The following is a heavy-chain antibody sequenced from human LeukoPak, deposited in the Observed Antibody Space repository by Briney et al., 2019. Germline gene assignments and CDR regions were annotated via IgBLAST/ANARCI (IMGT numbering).Heavy chain of an antibody. J-gene: IGHJ3*02. CDR2: ISFDGSIE. CDR1: GFTFSSYG. CDR3: ARNPFYSVGWYTFEI. D-gene: IGHD6-19*01. Sequence: GRSLRLSCAASGFTFSSYGMHWVRQTPGKGLEWVALISFDGSIEYYVDSVKGRFTISRDNAKNSLSLQMDSLRDEDTAVYYCARNPFYSVGWYTFEIWGQGTVVTVSS. V-gene: IGHV3-30*03.